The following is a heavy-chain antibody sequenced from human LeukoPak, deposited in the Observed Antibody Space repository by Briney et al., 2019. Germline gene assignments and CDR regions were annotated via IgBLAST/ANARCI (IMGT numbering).Heavy chain of an antibody. Sequence: PSETPSLTSTVSGGSTSNYFWSWIRQSPGKGLEWIGYISYNGRTNDNPSRRSRVIISVDTSKSQFSLNLSSVTAADTAVYYCARDAYRGVNQFDPWGQGTLVTVSS. CDR3: ARDAYRGVNQFDP. J-gene: IGHJ5*02. V-gene: IGHV4-59*01. CDR2: ISYNGRT. D-gene: IGHD3-10*01. CDR1: GGSTSNYF.